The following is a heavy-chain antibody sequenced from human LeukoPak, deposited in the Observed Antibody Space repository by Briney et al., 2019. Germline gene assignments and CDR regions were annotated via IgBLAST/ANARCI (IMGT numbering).Heavy chain of an antibody. CDR1: GYTFTGYY. V-gene: IGHV1-46*01. CDR3: ARDDRLDY. D-gene: IGHD1-14*01. CDR2: VNPSGGST. J-gene: IGHJ4*02. Sequence: ASVKVSCKASGYTFTGYYMHWVRQAPGHGLEWMGIVNPSGGSTSYAQKFQGRVTMTRDMSTSTVYMELSSLRSEDTAVYYCARDDRLDYWGQGTLVTVSS.